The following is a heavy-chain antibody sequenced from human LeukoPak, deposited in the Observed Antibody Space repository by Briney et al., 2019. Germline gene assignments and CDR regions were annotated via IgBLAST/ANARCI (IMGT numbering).Heavy chain of an antibody. V-gene: IGHV1-2*02. D-gene: IGHD6-19*01. CDR3: ARREGYSSGWYVRY. J-gene: IGHJ4*02. Sequence: ASVKVSCKASGYTFTGYYMHWVRQAPGQGLEWMGWINPNSGGTNYAQKFQGRVTMTRDTSISTAYMELSRLRSVDTAVYYCARREGYSSGWYVRYWGQGTPGTVSS. CDR1: GYTFTGYY. CDR2: INPNSGGT.